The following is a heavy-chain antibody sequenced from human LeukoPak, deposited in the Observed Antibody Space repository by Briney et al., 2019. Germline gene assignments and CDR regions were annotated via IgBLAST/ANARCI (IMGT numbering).Heavy chain of an antibody. CDR2: INGSGGST. CDR3: AKDGEWRQWLAGDYYYMDV. Sequence: GGSLRLSCAASGFTFSKYAMSWVRQAPGKALEWVSGINGSGGSTFYADSVKGRFTISRDNSKNTLYLQMNSLRVEDTAVYYCAKDGEWRQWLAGDYYYMDVWGKGTTVTVSS. J-gene: IGHJ6*03. CDR1: GFTFSKYA. V-gene: IGHV3-23*01. D-gene: IGHD6-19*01.